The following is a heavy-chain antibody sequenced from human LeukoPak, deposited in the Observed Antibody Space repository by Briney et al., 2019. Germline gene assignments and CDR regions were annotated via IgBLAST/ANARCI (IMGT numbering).Heavy chain of an antibody. CDR1: GYTFTIYY. D-gene: IGHD1-26*01. CDR3: ARDTVDSGSYLDY. Sequence: ASVKVSCKASGYTFTIYYIHWVRQAPGQGLEWMGLINPSGGSTNYAQKFQGRVTMTTDTSTSTAYMELRSLRSDDTAVYYCARDTVDSGSYLDYWGQGTLVTVSS. J-gene: IGHJ4*02. V-gene: IGHV1-46*01. CDR2: INPSGGST.